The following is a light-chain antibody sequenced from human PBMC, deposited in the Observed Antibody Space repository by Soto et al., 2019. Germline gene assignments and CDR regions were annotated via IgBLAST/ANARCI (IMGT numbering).Light chain of an antibody. Sequence: DIQMTQSPSTLSASLGDRVTITCRASQNISSWLAWYQKKRGKATNLMNFDAGNLQSGVPPRFSGSGSGTEFTLTISVLQHDDLAYYYRQQYHSYYTFGQGTKVDIK. CDR3: QQYHSYYT. CDR2: DAG. V-gene: IGKV1-5*01. CDR1: QNISSW. J-gene: IGKJ2*01.